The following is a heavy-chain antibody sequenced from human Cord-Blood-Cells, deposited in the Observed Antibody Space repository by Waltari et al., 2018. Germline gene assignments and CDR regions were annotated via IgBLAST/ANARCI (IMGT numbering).Heavy chain of an antibody. CDR2: INHSGST. CDR1: GGSFSGYY. J-gene: IGHJ3*02. Sequence: QVQLQQWGAGLLKPSETLSITCAVYGGSFSGYYWSWIRQPPGKGLEWIGEINHSGSTNYNPSLKSRVTISVDTSKNQFSLKLSSVTAADTAVYYCARLRANWGTHAFDIWGQGTMVTVSS. V-gene: IGHV4-34*01. CDR3: ARLRANWGTHAFDI. D-gene: IGHD7-27*01.